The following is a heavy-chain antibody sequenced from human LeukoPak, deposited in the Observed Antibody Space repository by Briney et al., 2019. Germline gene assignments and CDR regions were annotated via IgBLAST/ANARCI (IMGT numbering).Heavy chain of an antibody. CDR1: GGTFSSYA. V-gene: IGHV1-69*05. J-gene: IGHJ2*01. D-gene: IGHD3-10*01. CDR2: IIPIFGTA. CDR3: ARDGARPPSWYFDL. Sequence: ASVKVSCKASGGTFSSYAISWVRQAPGQGLEWMGGIIPIFGTANYAQKFQGRVTITTDESTSTAYMELSGLRSEDTAVYYCARDGARPPSWYFDLWGRGTLVTVSS.